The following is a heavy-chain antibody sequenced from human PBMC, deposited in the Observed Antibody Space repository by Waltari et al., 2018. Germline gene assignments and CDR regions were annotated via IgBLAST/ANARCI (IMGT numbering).Heavy chain of an antibody. D-gene: IGHD3-10*01. J-gene: IGHJ4*02. V-gene: IGHV3-7*03. Sequence: EVQLVESGGGLVQPGGSLRLSCAASGFTFSSYWMSWVRQAPGKGREWVANINQDGIEKYYGDSVKGRFTISRANAKNTLYLQMNSLRAEDTAVYYCAKDPLSGSGFDYWGQGTLVTVSS. CDR2: INQDGIEK. CDR3: AKDPLSGSGFDY. CDR1: GFTFSSYW.